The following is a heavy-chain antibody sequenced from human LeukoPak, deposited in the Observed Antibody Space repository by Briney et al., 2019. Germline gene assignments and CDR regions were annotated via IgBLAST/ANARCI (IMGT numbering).Heavy chain of an antibody. CDR3: ARVLMTINYDSGDTLDY. J-gene: IGHJ4*02. V-gene: IGHV3-48*03. D-gene: IGHD4-17*01. CDR2: ISSSGSTI. CDR1: GFTFSRYE. Sequence: GGSLRLSCAASGFTFSRYEMNWVRQAPGKGLEWVSYISSSGSTIYYADSVKGRFTISRDNAENSLYLQMNSLRAEDTAVYYCARVLMTINYDSGDTLDYWGQGTLVTVSS.